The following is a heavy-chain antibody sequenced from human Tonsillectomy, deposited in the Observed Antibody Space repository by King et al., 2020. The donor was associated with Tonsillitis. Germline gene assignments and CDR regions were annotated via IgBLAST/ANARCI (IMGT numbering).Heavy chain of an antibody. CDR1: GFPFSSYS. CDR2: FFIRGGGT. V-gene: IGHV3-23*04. D-gene: IGHD3-22*01. J-gene: IGHJ4*02. CDR3: AKDQVFHYDSPRGFY. Sequence: EQLVQSGGDLVQPGGSLRLSCGASGFPFSSYSMSWVRQAPGKGLECVSPFFIRGGGTYYADSVKGRFTISRDNSKNTLYLQMHRLRAEDSAVYYCAKDQVFHYDSPRGFYWGQGTLVTVSS.